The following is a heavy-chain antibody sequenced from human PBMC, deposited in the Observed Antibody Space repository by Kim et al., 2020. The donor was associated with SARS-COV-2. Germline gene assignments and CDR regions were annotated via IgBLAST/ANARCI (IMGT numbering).Heavy chain of an antibody. D-gene: IGHD3-10*01. V-gene: IGHV3-23*01. J-gene: IGHJ6*02. CDR2: LSGSGGST. CDR3: AKIGGHESGMGPYGMYV. Sequence: GGSLRLSCAASGFTFSSYAMSCVRQAPGKGLEWVSALSGSGGSTYYADFVKGRFTISRDNSKNTLYLQTKSLRAEETAVYYCAKIGGHESGMGPYGMYVWGQGTTVTVSS. CDR1: GFTFSSYA.